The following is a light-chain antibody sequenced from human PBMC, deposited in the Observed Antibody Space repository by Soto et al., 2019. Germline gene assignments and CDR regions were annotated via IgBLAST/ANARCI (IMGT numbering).Light chain of an antibody. Sequence: QAVVTQPPSVSGAPGQRVTISCTGGSSNIGAGFPVHWYQQLPGTAPTPLIYDNLNRPSGVPDRFSGSKSGTSASLAITGLQAEDEADYYCQTLDSSLNVYVFGPGTKLTVL. CDR3: QTLDSSLNVYV. J-gene: IGLJ1*01. CDR2: DNL. CDR1: SSNIGAGFP. V-gene: IGLV1-40*01.